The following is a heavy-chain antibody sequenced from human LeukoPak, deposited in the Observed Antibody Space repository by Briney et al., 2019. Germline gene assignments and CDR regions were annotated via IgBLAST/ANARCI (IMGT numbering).Heavy chain of an antibody. CDR2: ISSSSSTI. CDR1: GFTFSSHA. CDR3: AGDTRCSSTSCYWGSRISDYYYYMDV. J-gene: IGHJ6*03. D-gene: IGHD2-2*01. V-gene: IGHV3-48*04. Sequence: PGGSLRLSCAASGFTFSSHAMSWVRQAPGKGLEWVSYISSSSSTIYYADSVKGRFTISRDNAKNSLYLQMNSLRAEDTAVYYCAGDTRCSSTSCYWGSRISDYYYYMDVWGKGTTVTVSS.